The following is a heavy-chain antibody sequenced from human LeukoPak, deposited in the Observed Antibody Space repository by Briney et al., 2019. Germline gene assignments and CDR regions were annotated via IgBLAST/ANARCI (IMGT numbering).Heavy chain of an antibody. CDR2: IIPIFGTA. CDR1: GGTFSSYT. J-gene: IGHJ6*02. CDR3: ARGRYSSSINSMDV. V-gene: IGHV1-69*13. Sequence: RRAPVKVSCKASGGTFSSYTISWVRQAPGQGLEWMGGIIPIFGTANYAQKFQGRVTITADESTSTAYMELSSLRSEDTAVYYCARGRYSSSINSMDVWGQGTTVTVSS. D-gene: IGHD6-6*01.